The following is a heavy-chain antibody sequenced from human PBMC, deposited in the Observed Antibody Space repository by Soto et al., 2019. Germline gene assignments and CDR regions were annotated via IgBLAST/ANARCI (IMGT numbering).Heavy chain of an antibody. J-gene: IGHJ6*02. Sequence: SQTLSLTCAISGDSVSSNSAAWNWIRQSPSRGLEWLGRTYYRSKWYNDYAVSVKSRITINPDTSKSQFSLQLNSVTPEDTAVYYCARDGDMGGWYNYRYRMAVWGQGSTVTVSS. CDR3: ARDGDMGGWYNYRYRMAV. D-gene: IGHD6-19*01. CDR1: GDSVSSNSAA. V-gene: IGHV6-1*01. CDR2: TYYRSKWYN.